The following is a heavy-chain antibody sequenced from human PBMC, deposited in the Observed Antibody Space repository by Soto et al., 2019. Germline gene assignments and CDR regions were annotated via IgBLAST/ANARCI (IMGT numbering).Heavy chain of an antibody. Sequence: GGSLRLSCSASGFTFSSYAMHWVRQAPGKGLEYVSAIRSNGGSTYYADSVKGRFTISRDNSKNTLYLQMSSLRAEDTAVYYCVKDDKGLYSSSFDYWGQGTLVTVSS. CDR1: GFTFSSYA. D-gene: IGHD6-13*01. J-gene: IGHJ4*02. V-gene: IGHV3-64D*09. CDR2: IRSNGGST. CDR3: VKDDKGLYSSSFDY.